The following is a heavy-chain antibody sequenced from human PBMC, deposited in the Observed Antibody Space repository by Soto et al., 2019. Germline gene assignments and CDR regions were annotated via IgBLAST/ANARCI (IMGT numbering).Heavy chain of an antibody. D-gene: IGHD6-19*01. CDR2: ISYDGSNK. CDR3: ARAHVFSIAVWYYYYYGMDV. J-gene: IGHJ6*02. Sequence: GGSRRLSCGASGFTFSSYAMHGVRQAPGKGLGWVAVISYDGSNKYYADSVKGRFTISRDNSKNTLYLQMNSLRAEDTAVYYCARAHVFSIAVWYYYYYGMDVWGQGTTVTVSS. CDR1: GFTFSSYA. V-gene: IGHV3-30-3*01.